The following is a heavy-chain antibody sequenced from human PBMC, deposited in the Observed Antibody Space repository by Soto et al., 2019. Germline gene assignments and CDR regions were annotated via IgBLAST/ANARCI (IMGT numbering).Heavy chain of an antibody. D-gene: IGHD4-17*01. CDR2: ILYDGSKK. V-gene: IGHV3-30*18. J-gene: IGHJ4*02. CDR1: GFTFSSYG. Sequence: GGSLRLSCAASGFTFSSYGMHWVRQAPGKGLEWVAVILYDGSKKYYADSMKGRFTISRDNSKNTLYLQMDSLRAEDTAVYYCAKDRGALRWSEEHYYFDYWGQGALVTVSS. CDR3: AKDRGALRWSEEHYYFDY.